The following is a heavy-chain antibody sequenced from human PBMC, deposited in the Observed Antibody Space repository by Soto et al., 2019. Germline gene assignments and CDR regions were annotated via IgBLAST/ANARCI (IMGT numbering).Heavy chain of an antibody. J-gene: IGHJ4*02. D-gene: IGHD2-2*01. V-gene: IGHV3-23*01. CDR2: ITDSGGDT. CDR1: GFTFSSYA. Sequence: PGGSLRLSCAASGFTFSSYAMSWVRQAPGKGLEWVSAITDSGGDTYHADSVKGRFTISRDNSKNTLYMQMNSLTAEDTAVYYCAKGSASSRPYYFDYWGQGTLVTAPQ. CDR3: AKGSASSRPYYFDY.